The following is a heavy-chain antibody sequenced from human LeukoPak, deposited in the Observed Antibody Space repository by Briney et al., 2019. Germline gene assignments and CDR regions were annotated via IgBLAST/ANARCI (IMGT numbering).Heavy chain of an antibody. CDR2: INSISTYI. V-gene: IGHV3-21*01. CDR1: GFIFSTYS. D-gene: IGHD6-13*01. J-gene: IGHJ3*02. Sequence: GGSLRLSCASSGFIFSTYSMNWVRQAPGKGLEWVSSINSISTYIYYADSVKGRFTISRDNTKNSLSLQMNSLRAEDTAVYYCARVFRAAGHPSPYAFDIWGQGTMVTVSS. CDR3: ARVFRAAGHPSPYAFDI.